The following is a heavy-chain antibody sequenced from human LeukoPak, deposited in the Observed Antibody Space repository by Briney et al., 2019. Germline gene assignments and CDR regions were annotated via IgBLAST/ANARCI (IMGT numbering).Heavy chain of an antibody. CDR3: ARVRLDRSERNLDAFEN. D-gene: IGHD1-14*01. J-gene: IGHJ3*02. CDR2: IYSGGST. Sequence: PGGSLRLSCAVSGFTVRSNYVSWVRQAPGKGLEWVSLIYSGGSTYYADSVKGRFTISRDNSKNTVYLQMNSLRAGDTAVYFCARVRLDRSERNLDAFENWGQGTMVTVSS. CDR1: GFTVRSNY. V-gene: IGHV3-66*01.